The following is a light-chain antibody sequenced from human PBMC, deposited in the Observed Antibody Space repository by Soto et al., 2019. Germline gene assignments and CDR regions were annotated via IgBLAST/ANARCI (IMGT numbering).Light chain of an antibody. J-gene: IGLJ1*01. CDR1: SNDVGGYNY. V-gene: IGLV2-14*01. Sequence: QSVLTQPASASGSPGQSITISCTGTSNDVGGYNYVSWYQQHPGKAPKLMIYEVSNWPSGVSGRFSGSKSGNTASLTISGLQAEDEADYYCSSYTSSSTYVFGTGTKVTVL. CDR3: SSYTSSSTYV. CDR2: EVS.